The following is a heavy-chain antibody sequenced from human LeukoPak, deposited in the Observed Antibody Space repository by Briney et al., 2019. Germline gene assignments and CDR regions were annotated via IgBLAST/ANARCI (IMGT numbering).Heavy chain of an antibody. V-gene: IGHV1-46*01. CDR2: INPQGDIT. Sequence: ASVKVSYKTSGYTFTKYLIHWVRQAPGQGLEWMGTINPQGDITNYAQRFQGRITLTEDTSTSTVYMELSSLTSEDTAVYYCARPSYCVADNCGYWLDPWGPGTLVTVSS. CDR3: ARPSYCVADNCGYWLDP. CDR1: GYTFTKYL. D-gene: IGHD2-21*01. J-gene: IGHJ5*02.